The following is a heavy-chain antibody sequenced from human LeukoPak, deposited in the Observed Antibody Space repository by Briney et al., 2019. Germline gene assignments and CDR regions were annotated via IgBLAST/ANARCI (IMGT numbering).Heavy chain of an antibody. V-gene: IGHV3-11*03. J-gene: IGHJ4*02. Sequence: GGSLRLSCAASGFTFSDYQMSWIRQAPGKGLEWASYISSSSSYTNYADSVKGRFTISRDNAKNSLYLQMNSLRAEDTAVYYCAKAYYDTSGRMGGFDYWGQGTLVTVSS. CDR2: ISSSSSYT. D-gene: IGHD3-22*01. CDR3: AKAYYDTSGRMGGFDY. CDR1: GFTFSDYQ.